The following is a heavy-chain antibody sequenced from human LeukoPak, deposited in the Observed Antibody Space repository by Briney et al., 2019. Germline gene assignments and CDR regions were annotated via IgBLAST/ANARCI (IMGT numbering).Heavy chain of an antibody. J-gene: IGHJ4*02. CDR2: ISAYNGNT. CDR1: GYTFTDYY. V-gene: IGHV1-18*04. CDR3: ARDRTQYYYDSSGYPDY. Sequence: ASVKVSCKATGYTFTDYYMHWVRQAPGQGLEWMGWISAYNGNTNYAQKLQGRVTMTTDTSTSTAYMELRSLRSDDTAVYYCARDRTQYYYDSSGYPDYWGQGTLVTVSS. D-gene: IGHD3-22*01.